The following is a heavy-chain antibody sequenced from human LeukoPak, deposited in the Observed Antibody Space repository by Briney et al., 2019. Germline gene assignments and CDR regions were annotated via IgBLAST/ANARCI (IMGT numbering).Heavy chain of an antibody. V-gene: IGHV3-23*01. Sequence: GGSLRLSCATSGFTFSNYGMAWVRQAPGKGLEWVSAISSSGGNTYYADSVKGRFTISRDNSKNTLYLQMNSLRAEDTAVYYCARGGSYLSAFDIWGQGTMVTVSS. CDR2: ISSSGGNT. J-gene: IGHJ3*02. CDR1: GFTFSNYG. CDR3: ARGGSYLSAFDI. D-gene: IGHD1-26*01.